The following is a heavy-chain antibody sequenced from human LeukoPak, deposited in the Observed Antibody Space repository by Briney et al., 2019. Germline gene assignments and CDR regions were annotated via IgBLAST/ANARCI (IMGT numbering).Heavy chain of an antibody. CDR3: ARRSYYYDSSGYYYGLDY. J-gene: IGHJ4*02. CDR1: GYTFTGYY. V-gene: IGHV1-2*02. D-gene: IGHD3-22*01. Sequence: ASVKVSCKASGYTFTGYYMHWVRQAPGQGLEWMGWINPNSGGTNYAQKFQGRVTMTRDTSTSTVYMELSSLRPEDTAVYYCARRSYYYDSSGYYYGLDYWGQGTLVTVSS. CDR2: INPNSGGT.